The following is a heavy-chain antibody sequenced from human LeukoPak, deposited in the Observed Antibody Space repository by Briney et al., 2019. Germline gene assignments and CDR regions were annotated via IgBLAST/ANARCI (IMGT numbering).Heavy chain of an antibody. CDR1: GFAFDEHG. CDR2: INWSGGST. J-gene: IGHJ4*02. D-gene: IGHD2-2*01. Sequence: GGSLRLSCTASGFAFDEHGMSWVLQVPGKGLEWVSGINWSGGSTGYADPLRGRFTISRDNAKNSLYLQMDSLRAEDTALYYCAIAPITSPFYFDYWGQGTLVTVSS. V-gene: IGHV3-20*04. CDR3: AIAPITSPFYFDY.